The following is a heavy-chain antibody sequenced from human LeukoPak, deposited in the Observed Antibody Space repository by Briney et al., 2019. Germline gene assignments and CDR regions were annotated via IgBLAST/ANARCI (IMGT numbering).Heavy chain of an antibody. CDR3: ARHETQDYSPFDY. CDR2: IYYSGST. V-gene: IGHV4-39*01. Sequence: PSETLSLTCTVSGGSISSSSYYWGWIRQPPGKGLEWIGSIYYSGSTYYNPSLKSRVTISVDTSKNQFSLKLSSVTAADTAVYYCARHETQDYSPFDYWGQGTLVTVSS. J-gene: IGHJ4*02. CDR1: GGSISSSSYY. D-gene: IGHD2-15*01.